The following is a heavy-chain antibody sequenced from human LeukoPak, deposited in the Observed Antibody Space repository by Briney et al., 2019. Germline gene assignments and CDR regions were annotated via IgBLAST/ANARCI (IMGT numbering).Heavy chain of an antibody. CDR2: IYYSGST. D-gene: IGHD4-17*01. CDR3: ARDGVPYGGFDH. V-gene: IGHV4-59*01. Sequence: PSETLSLTCTVSGGSISSYYWSWIRQPPGKGLEWIGYIYYSGSTNYNPSLKSRVTISVDTSKNQFSLKLSSVTAADTAVYYCARDGVPYGGFDHWGQGTLVTVSS. CDR1: GGSISSYY. J-gene: IGHJ4*02.